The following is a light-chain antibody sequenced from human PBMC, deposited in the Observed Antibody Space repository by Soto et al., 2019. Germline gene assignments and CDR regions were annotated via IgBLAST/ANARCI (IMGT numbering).Light chain of an antibody. CDR1: QSIATN. J-gene: IGKJ3*01. CDR3: QQYNSWPPLFS. CDR2: GAS. Sequence: EIVMTQSPAILSLSPGETATLSCRASQSIATNLAWYQQRPGQAPRLLIYGASTRATDVPARFSGSVSGTECILSIPRLQSEDFAVYYCQQYNSWPPLFSFGPGT. V-gene: IGKV3D-15*01.